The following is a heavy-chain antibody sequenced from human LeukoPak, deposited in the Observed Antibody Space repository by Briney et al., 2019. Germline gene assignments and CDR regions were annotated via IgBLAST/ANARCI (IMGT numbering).Heavy chain of an antibody. CDR1: GGSFSGYY. D-gene: IGHD3-16*02. CDR2: INHSGST. CDR3: ARRRSNDYVWGSYRYTLGLFDY. Sequence: PSETLSLTCAVYGGSFSGYYWSWIRQPPGKGLEWIGEINHSGSTNYNPSLKSRVTISVDTSKNQFSLKLSSVTAADTAVYYCARRRSNDYVWGSYRYTLGLFDYWGQGTLVTVSS. V-gene: IGHV4-34*01. J-gene: IGHJ4*02.